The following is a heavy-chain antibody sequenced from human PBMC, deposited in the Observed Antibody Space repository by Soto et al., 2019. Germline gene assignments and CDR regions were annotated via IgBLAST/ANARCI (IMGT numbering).Heavy chain of an antibody. CDR2: ISWNSGSI. CDR1: GFTFDDYA. J-gene: IGHJ3*02. V-gene: IGHV3-9*01. CDR3: AKVRRDGYNLHGDAFDI. Sequence: EVQLVESGGGLVQPGRSLRLSCAASGFTFDDYAMHWVRQAPGKGLEWVSGISWNSGSIGYADSVKGRFTISRDNAKNSLYLQMNSLRAEDTALYYCAKVRRDGYNLHGDAFDIWGQGTMVTVSS. D-gene: IGHD5-12*01.